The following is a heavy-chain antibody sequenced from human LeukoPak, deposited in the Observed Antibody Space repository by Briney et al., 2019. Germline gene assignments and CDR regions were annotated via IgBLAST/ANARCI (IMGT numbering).Heavy chain of an antibody. D-gene: IGHD1-1*01. CDR3: ARDLRTTGTTGGDY. Sequence: GGSLRLSCAASGFTFDDYGMSWVRQAPGKGLEWVSGINWNGGSTGYADSVKGRFTISRDNAKNSLYLQMNSLRAEDTALYYCARDLRTTGTTGGDYWGREPWSPSPQ. J-gene: IGHJ4*02. CDR1: GFTFDDYG. V-gene: IGHV3-20*04. CDR2: INWNGGST.